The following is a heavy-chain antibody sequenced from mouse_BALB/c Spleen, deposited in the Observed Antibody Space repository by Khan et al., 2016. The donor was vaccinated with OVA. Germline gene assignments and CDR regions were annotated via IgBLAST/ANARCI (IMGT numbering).Heavy chain of an antibody. CDR2: IWGDGST. V-gene: IGHV2-3*01. J-gene: IGHJ4*01. D-gene: IGHD2-4*01. CDR1: GFSFPIYG. Sequence: QVQLKESGPGLVAPSQSLSITCTVSGFSFPIYGVNWVRQPPGKGLEWLGVIWGDGSTNYHSALKSRLRISKDNSKSQVFLKLNSLQTDDTATYYCASFGLRRSYAMDYWGQGTSVTVSS. CDR3: ASFGLRRSYAMDY.